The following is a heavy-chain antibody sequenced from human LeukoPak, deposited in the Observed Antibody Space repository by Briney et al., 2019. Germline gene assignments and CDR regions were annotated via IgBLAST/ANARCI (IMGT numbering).Heavy chain of an antibody. CDR1: GLTVNNNY. CDR3: AKDSYYYDSSGYYLRGIFDY. V-gene: IGHV3-53*01. CDR2: LYIGGNT. J-gene: IGHJ4*02. Sequence: GGSLRLSCAASGLTVNNNYMNWVRQAPGKGLEWVSALYIGGNTYYADSVRGRFTISRDNSKNTLYLQMNSLRAEDTAVYYCAKDSYYYDSSGYYLRGIFDYWGQGTLVTVSS. D-gene: IGHD3-22*01.